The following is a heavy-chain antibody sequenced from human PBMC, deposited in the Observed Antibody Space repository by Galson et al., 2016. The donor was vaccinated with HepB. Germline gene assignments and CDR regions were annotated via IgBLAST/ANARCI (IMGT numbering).Heavy chain of an antibody. CDR2: IYSSGST. V-gene: IGHV4-39*01. CDR1: GGSISGSGYS. J-gene: IGHJ6*02. CDR3: ARRGRGGILDYYYYGLDV. D-gene: IGHD3-16*01. Sequence: SETLSLTCTVSGGSISGSGYSWGWIRQPPGKGLEWVGSIYSSGSTYYNPSLKSRVIISVDTSKNQFSLKLSSVTAADTAVYYCARRGRGGILDYYYYGLDVWGQGTTVTVSS.